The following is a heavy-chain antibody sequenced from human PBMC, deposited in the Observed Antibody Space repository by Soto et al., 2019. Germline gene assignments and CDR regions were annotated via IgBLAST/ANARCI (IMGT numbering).Heavy chain of an antibody. CDR3: ARCPRDYDILTGYYGNYFDY. CDR1: GGSISSGGYY. Sequence: QVQLQESGPGLVKPSQTLSLTCTVSGGSISSGGYYWNWIRQHPGKGLEWIGYIYYSGSTYYNPSLKSLLTISVDTSKNQFSLKLSSVTAADTAVYYCARCPRDYDILTGYYGNYFDYWGQGTLVTVSS. CDR2: IYYSGST. D-gene: IGHD3-9*01. J-gene: IGHJ4*02. V-gene: IGHV4-31*01.